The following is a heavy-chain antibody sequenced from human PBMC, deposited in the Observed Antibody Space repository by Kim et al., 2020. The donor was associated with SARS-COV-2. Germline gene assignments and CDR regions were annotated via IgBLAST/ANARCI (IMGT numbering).Heavy chain of an antibody. D-gene: IGHD4-17*01. CDR2: IYHSGST. J-gene: IGHJ6*04. Sequence: SESLSLTCAVSGGSISSSNWWSWVRQPPGKGLEWIGEIYHSGSTNYNPSLKSRVTISVDKSKNQFSLKLSSVTAADTAVYYCARVLNGDYGGNPARPGRWAGMDVWGKGTTVTVSS. V-gene: IGHV4-4*02. CDR3: ARVLNGDYGGNPARPGRWAGMDV. CDR1: GGSISSSNW.